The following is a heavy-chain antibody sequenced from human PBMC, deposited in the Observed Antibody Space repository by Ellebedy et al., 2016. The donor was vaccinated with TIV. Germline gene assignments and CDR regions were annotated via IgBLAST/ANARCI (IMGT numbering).Heavy chain of an antibody. V-gene: IGHV3-23*01. CDR2: FSGSGSTI. CDR3: VGDPKGGSGFY. CDR1: GSTSNTYA. J-gene: IGHJ4*02. D-gene: IGHD3-10*01. Sequence: PGGSLRLSCAASGSTSNTYAINWVRQAPGTGLEWVSSFSGSGSTISYADSVTCRFTISRDNPKNTVYLQINSLRVEDTAVYDCVGDPKGGSGFYWGQGTLVTVSS.